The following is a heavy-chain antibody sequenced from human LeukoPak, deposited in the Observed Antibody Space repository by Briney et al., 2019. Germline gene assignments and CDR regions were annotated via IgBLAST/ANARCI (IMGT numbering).Heavy chain of an antibody. J-gene: IGHJ4*02. CDR2: IGGSSTSL. CDR1: GFTFSTYA. D-gene: IGHD3-16*01. Sequence: PGGSLRLSCAASGFTFSTYAMNWVRQAPGEGLEWVSSIGGSSTSLYYADSLKGRFTISRDNSKNTLFLQMNSLRAEDTAVYYCVKDRIWGEDYFDYWGQGTLVTVSS. V-gene: IGHV3-21*01. CDR3: VKDRIWGEDYFDY.